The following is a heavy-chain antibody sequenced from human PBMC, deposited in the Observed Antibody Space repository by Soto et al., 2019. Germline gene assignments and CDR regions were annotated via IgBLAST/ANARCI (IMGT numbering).Heavy chain of an antibody. CDR3: ARGAVAGTRCFDY. Sequence: QVQLVQSGAEVKKPGSSVKASCKASGGTFSSYAISWVRQAPGQGLEWMGGIIPIFGTANYAQKFQGRVTXTXDXXTSTAYMELSSLRSEDTAVYYCARGAVAGTRCFDYWGQGTLVTVSS. D-gene: IGHD6-19*01. V-gene: IGHV1-69*05. CDR1: GGTFSSYA. CDR2: IIPIFGTA. J-gene: IGHJ4*02.